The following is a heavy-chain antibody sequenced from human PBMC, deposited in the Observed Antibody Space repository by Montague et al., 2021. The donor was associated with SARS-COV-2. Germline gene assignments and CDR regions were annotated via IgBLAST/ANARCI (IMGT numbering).Heavy chain of an antibody. D-gene: IGHD3-3*01. J-gene: IGHJ6*02. V-gene: IGHV4-61*01. Sequence: SETLSLTCIVSGGSVSSGSYYWSWIRQPPGKGLEWIGYIYYSGSTNYNPSLKSRVTISVDTSKNQFSLKLSSVTAADTAVYYCARDPWRITIFGVVTRYGIDVGGQGTTVTVSS. CDR3: ARDPWRITIFGVVTRYGIDV. CDR2: IYYSGST. CDR1: GGSVSSGSYY.